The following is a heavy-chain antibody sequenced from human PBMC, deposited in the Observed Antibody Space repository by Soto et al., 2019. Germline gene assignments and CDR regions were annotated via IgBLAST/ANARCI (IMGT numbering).Heavy chain of an antibody. CDR3: ARGRTYYYDSSGYYYYYGMDV. CDR2: INHSGST. V-gene: IGHV4-34*01. D-gene: IGHD3-22*01. J-gene: IGHJ6*02. Sequence: SETLSLTCAVYGGSFSGYYWSWIRQPPGKGLEWIGEINHSGSTNYNPSLKSRVTISVDTSKNQFSLKLSSVTAADTAVYYCARGRTYYYDSSGYYYYYGMDVWGQGTTVTV. CDR1: GGSFSGYY.